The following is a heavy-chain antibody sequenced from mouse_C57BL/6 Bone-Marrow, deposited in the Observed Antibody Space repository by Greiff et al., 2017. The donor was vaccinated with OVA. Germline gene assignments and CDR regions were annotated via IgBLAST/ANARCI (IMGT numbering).Heavy chain of an antibody. D-gene: IGHD1-1*01. J-gene: IGHJ1*03. CDR3: AREHYGSSYYWYFDV. CDR2: ISSGGSYT. V-gene: IGHV5-6*01. CDR1: GFTFSSYG. Sequence: EVKLVESGGDLVKPGGSLKLSCAASGFTFSSYGMSWVRQTPDKRLEWVATISSGGSYTYYPDSVKGRFTISRDNAKNTLYLQMSSLKSEDTAMYYCAREHYGSSYYWYFDVWGTGTTVTVSS.